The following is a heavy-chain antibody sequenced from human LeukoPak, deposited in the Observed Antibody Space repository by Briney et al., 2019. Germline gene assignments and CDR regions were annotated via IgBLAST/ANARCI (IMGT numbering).Heavy chain of an antibody. V-gene: IGHV1-18*01. CDR2: ISAYNGTT. J-gene: IGHJ5*01. Sequence: ASVNVSCKVSGCTFTSYGISWVRQAPGQGHEWMGWISAYNGTTNNAQKLQGRVTMTTDTSTSTAYMVLRSLSSDATAVYYGARAPGYSSGLSDSWGQGTLVTVSS. CDR3: ARAPGYSSGLSDS. CDR1: GCTFTSYG. D-gene: IGHD6-19*01.